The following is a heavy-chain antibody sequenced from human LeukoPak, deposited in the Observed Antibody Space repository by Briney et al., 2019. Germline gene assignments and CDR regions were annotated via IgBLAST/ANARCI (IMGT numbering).Heavy chain of an antibody. Sequence: PGGSVRLSCVAPGFTFSSSSMNWVRQAPGKVLQWVSYISISSTTIYYADSVKGRFTISRDNAKNSLYLQMNSLRDEDTAVYYCARGLRYSSSWYNFDYWGQGTLVTVSS. V-gene: IGHV3-48*02. CDR3: ARGLRYSSSWYNFDY. CDR2: ISISSTTI. J-gene: IGHJ4*02. D-gene: IGHD6-13*01. CDR1: GFTFSSSS.